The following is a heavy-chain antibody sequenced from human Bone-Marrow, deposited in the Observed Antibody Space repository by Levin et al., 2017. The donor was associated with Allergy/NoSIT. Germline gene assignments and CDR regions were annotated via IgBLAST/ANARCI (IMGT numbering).Heavy chain of an antibody. J-gene: IGHJ3*02. CDR2: TSPKSGTS. CDR1: GYSLTDHY. D-gene: IGHD3-10*01. Sequence: ASVKVSCKASGYSLTDHYMHWIRQAPGQGLEWMGRTSPKSGTSNYADKFQGRVTMTRDTSINTAYMELSRLTSDDTAVFYCAREMERGEDDAFDIWGQGTLVSVS. CDR3: AREMERGEDDAFDI. V-gene: IGHV1-2*06.